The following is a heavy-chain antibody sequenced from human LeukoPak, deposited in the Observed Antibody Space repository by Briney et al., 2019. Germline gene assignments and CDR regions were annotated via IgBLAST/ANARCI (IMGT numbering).Heavy chain of an antibody. V-gene: IGHV4-39*01. CDR2: IHYRGST. CDR3: ARHWGPEGPYFGD. Sequence: PSETLSLTCTISGVSIGSSTYYWGWIRQPPGKGLEWIGTIHYRGSTYYSPPLESRVTISADTSKNQFSLRLSSVTAADTALYYCARHWGPEGPYFGDWGQGIQVTGSP. CDR1: GVSIGSSTYY. D-gene: IGHD3-16*01. J-gene: IGHJ4*02.